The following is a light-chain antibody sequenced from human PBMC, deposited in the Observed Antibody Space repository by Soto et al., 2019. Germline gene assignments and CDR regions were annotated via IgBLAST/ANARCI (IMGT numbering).Light chain of an antibody. CDR3: QQYGTSPIT. Sequence: EIVLTQSPGTLSLSPGERATLSCRTSQTITNNYLAWYQQKPGQAPRLLIYGASSRVTGIPDRFSGSGSGTDFPLTISTLEPEDFAVYYCQQYGTSPITFGQGTRLEIK. J-gene: IGKJ5*01. CDR1: QTITNNY. CDR2: GAS. V-gene: IGKV3-20*01.